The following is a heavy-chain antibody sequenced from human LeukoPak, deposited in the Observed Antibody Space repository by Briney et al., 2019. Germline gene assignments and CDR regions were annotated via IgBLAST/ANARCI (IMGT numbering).Heavy chain of an antibody. Sequence: KPSETLSLTCTVSGGSISSSSYYWGWIRQPPGKGLEWIGSIYYSGSTYYNPSLKSRVTISVDTSKNQFSLKLSSVTAADTAVYYCARGDPDNWFDPWGQGTLVTVSS. V-gene: IGHV4-39*07. J-gene: IGHJ5*02. CDR3: ARGDPDNWFDP. CDR2: IYYSGST. CDR1: GGSISSSSYY.